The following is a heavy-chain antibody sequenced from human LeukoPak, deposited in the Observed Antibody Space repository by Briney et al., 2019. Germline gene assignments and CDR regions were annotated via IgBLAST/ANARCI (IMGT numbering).Heavy chain of an antibody. CDR2: INPNSGGT. Sequence: GASVKVSCKASGYTFTGYYVHWVRQAPGQGLEWMGWINPNSGGTNYAQKFQGRVTMTRDTSISTAYMELNRLRSDDTAVYYCARGRVIFGSVDYDSSGCLDYWGQGTLVTVSS. J-gene: IGHJ4*02. CDR1: GYTFTGYY. V-gene: IGHV1-2*02. CDR3: ARGRVIFGSVDYDSSGCLDY. D-gene: IGHD3-22*01.